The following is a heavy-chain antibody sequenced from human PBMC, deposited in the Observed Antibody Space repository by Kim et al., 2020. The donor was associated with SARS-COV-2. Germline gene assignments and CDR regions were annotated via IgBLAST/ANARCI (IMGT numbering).Heavy chain of an antibody. CDR2: INASSRAT. J-gene: IGHJ5*01. D-gene: IGHD3-3*01. Sequence: GGSLRLSCAASGFSFSDYCMRWVRQAPGKGLEWVSRINASSRATTYADSVKGRFTISRDNAKNTLLLQMNSLRAEDTAVYYCSRDTFYAAGSGYYDSWG. CDR3: SRDTFYAAGSGYYDS. CDR1: GFSFSDYC. V-gene: IGHV3-11*05.